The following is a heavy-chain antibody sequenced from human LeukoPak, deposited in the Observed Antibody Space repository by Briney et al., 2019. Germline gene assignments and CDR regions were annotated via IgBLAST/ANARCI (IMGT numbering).Heavy chain of an antibody. J-gene: IGHJ4*02. CDR2: ISYDGSNK. CDR1: GFTFSNFG. V-gene: IGHV3-30*19. Sequence: GGSLRLSCAASGFTFSNFGMHWVRQAPGKGLEWVAVISYDGSNKYYADSVKGRFTISRDNSKNTLYLQMNSLRAEDTAVYYCARDLSYDFWSGFDGVDYWGQGTLVTVSS. CDR3: ARDLSYDFWSGFDGVDY. D-gene: IGHD3-3*01.